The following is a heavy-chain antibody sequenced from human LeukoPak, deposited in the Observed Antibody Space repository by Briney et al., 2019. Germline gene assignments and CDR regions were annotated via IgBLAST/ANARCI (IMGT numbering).Heavy chain of an antibody. D-gene: IGHD3-22*01. CDR2: IQPGDSDT. CDR1: GYSFTNYW. Sequence: GESLKISCKASGYSFTNYWIGWVRQMPGKGLEWMGIIQPGDSDTRYSPSFQGQVTISVDKSITTAYLQWSSLTASDTAMYYCARTRYYYDSSGYYLHDAFDIWGQGTMVTVSS. CDR3: ARTRYYYDSSGYYLHDAFDI. J-gene: IGHJ3*02. V-gene: IGHV5-51*01.